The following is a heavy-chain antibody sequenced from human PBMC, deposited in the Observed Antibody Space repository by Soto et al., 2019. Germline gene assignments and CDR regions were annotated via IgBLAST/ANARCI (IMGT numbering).Heavy chain of an antibody. Sequence: EVQLLESGGDLVQPGGSLRLSCAASGFTFSSYALNWVGQAPGKGLEWVSSISGTGGGTYYADSVKGRFTISRDNYDYTVYLQLSTLSADDTAVYYCAKGGDGSGAYPFLDYWGRGTLVSVSS. CDR1: GFTFSSYA. CDR3: AKGGDGSGAYPFLDY. D-gene: IGHD3-3*01. V-gene: IGHV3-23*01. CDR2: ISGTGGGT. J-gene: IGHJ4*02.